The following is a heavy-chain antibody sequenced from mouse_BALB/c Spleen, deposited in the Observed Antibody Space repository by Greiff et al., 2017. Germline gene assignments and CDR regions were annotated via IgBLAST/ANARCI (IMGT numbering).Heavy chain of an antibody. CDR2: ISYSGST. J-gene: IGHJ3*01. CDR1: GYSITSDYA. V-gene: IGHV3-2*02. Sequence: EVQGVESGPGLVKPSQSLSLTCTVTGYSITSDYAWNWIRQFPGNKLEWMGYISYSGSTSYNPSLKSRISITRDTSKNQFFLQLNSVTTEDTATYYCARMGITTYWGQGTLVTVSA. CDR3: ARMGITTY. D-gene: IGHD2-4*01.